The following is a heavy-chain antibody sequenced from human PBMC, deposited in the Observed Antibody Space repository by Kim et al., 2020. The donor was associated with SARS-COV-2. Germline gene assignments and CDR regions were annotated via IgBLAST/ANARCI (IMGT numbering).Heavy chain of an antibody. CDR3: ARLSSGYYYYGMDV. D-gene: IGHD2-15*01. J-gene: IGHJ6*02. V-gene: IGHV5-10-1*01. Sequence: SPSVQGHVTISAEKSISTAYLQWSSLKASDTAMYYCARLSSGYYYYGMDVWGQGTTVTVSS.